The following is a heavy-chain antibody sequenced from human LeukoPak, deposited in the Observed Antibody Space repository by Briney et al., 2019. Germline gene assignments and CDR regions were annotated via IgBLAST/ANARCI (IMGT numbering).Heavy chain of an antibody. D-gene: IGHD3-3*01. CDR2: IIPILGIA. V-gene: IGHV1-69*02. J-gene: IGHJ6*03. CDR1: GGTFSSYT. CDR3: AGTYYDFWSGYNPDYYYYYMDV. Sequence: ASVTVSCKASGGTFSSYTISWVRQAPGQGLEWMGRIIPILGIANYAQKFQGRVTITADKSTSTAYMELSSLRSEDTAVYYCAGTYYDFWSGYNPDYYYYYMDVWGKGTTVTVSS.